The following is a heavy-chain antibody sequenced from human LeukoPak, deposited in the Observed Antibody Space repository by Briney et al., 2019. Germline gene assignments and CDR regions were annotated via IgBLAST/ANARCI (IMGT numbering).Heavy chain of an antibody. CDR2: ISSSSSYI. V-gene: IGHV3-21*01. D-gene: IGHD3-22*01. CDR3: ASPYYYDSSGYYSPDAFDI. Sequence: GGSLRLSCAASRFTFSNYAMTWVRQAPGKGLEWVSSISSSSSYIYYADSVKGRFTISRDNAKNSLYLQMNSLRAEDTAVYYCASPYYYDSSGYYSPDAFDIWGQGTMVTVSS. J-gene: IGHJ3*02. CDR1: RFTFSNYA.